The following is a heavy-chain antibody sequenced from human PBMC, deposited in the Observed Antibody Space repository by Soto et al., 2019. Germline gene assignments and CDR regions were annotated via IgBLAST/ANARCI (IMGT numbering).Heavy chain of an antibody. CDR1: GDSVSIKTAA. CDR2: TYYRSKWYY. CDR3: ARDPGYSLDY. J-gene: IGHJ4*02. V-gene: IGHV6-1*01. Sequence: SQTLSLTCAISGDSVSIKTAACNWIRQSPSRGLEWLGRTYYRSKWYYDYADSVKSRITINSDTSKNQFSLQLNSVTPEDTAVYSCARDPGYSLDYWGQGALVTVSP. D-gene: IGHD5-18*01.